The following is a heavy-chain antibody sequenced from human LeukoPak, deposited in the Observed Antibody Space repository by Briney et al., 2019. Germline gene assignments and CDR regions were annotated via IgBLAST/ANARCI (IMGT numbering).Heavy chain of an antibody. CDR2: IYYSGST. Sequence: PSETLSLTCTVSGGSISSYYWSWIRQPPGKGLEWIGYIYYSGSTNYNPSLKSRVTISVDTSKNQFSLKLSSVTAADTAVYYCARDRSEWELPYYFDYWGQGTLVTVSS. J-gene: IGHJ4*02. CDR1: GGSISSYY. V-gene: IGHV4-59*12. D-gene: IGHD1-26*01. CDR3: ARDRSEWELPYYFDY.